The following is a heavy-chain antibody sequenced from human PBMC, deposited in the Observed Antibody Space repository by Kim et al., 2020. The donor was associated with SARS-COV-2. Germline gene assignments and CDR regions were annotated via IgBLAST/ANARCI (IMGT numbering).Heavy chain of an antibody. CDR1: GLTLRSSW. J-gene: IGHJ4*02. D-gene: IGHD3-9*01. CDR2: INGDGTTT. V-gene: IGHV3-74*01. CDR3: ARENDWSYDY. Sequence: GGSLRLSCAASGLTLRSSWMHWVRQAPGKGLVWVSYINGDGTTTNYADSVKGRFTISRDNAKNTLYLQMNSLTAEDTAVYYCARENDWSYDYWGQGALVSVSS.